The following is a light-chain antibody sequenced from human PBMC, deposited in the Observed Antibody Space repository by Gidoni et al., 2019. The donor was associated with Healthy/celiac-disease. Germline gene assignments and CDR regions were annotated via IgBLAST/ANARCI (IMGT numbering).Light chain of an antibody. CDR3: QQYGT. V-gene: IGKV1D-43*01. J-gene: IGKJ3*01. CDR2: YAS. Sequence: AIRMTQSPFSMSASVGDRVTITCWASQGISSYLTWYQQKPAKATKLFIYYASILQSGVPSRFSGSGSGTDYTLTISSLQPEDFATYYCQQYGTFGPGTKVDIK. CDR1: QGISSY.